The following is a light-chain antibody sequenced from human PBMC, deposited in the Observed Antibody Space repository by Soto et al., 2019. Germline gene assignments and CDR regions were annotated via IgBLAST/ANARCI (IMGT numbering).Light chain of an antibody. V-gene: IGKV3-20*01. CDR3: QQCGSSPRS. CDR1: QSVSSSY. J-gene: IGKJ1*01. CDR2: GAS. Sequence: EIVLTQSPGTLSLSPGERATLSCRASQSVSSSYLAWYQQKPGQTPRLLIYGASSRPTDIPDRFSGSGSGTDFTLTISRLQPEDFAVYYCQQCGSSPRSFGQGTKMEIK.